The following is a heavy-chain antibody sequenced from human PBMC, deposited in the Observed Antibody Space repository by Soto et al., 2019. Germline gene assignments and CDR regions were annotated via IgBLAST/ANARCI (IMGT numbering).Heavy chain of an antibody. CDR3: ARHYGSGSYWAYYYYGMDV. D-gene: IGHD3-10*01. CDR1: GGSISSSSYY. V-gene: IGHV4-39*01. J-gene: IGHJ6*02. CDR2: IYYSGST. Sequence: SEPLSLPCTVPGGSISSSSYYWGWIRQPPGKGLEWIGSIYYSGSTHYNPSLKSRVTISVDTSKNKFSLKLSSVTAADTAVYYCARHYGSGSYWAYYYYGMDVWGQGTTVTVSS.